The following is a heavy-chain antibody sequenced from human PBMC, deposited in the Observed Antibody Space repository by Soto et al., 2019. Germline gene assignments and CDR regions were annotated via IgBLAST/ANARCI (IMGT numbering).Heavy chain of an antibody. CDR3: ARAGTSGYSGNDVARTDWFDP. V-gene: IGHV4-4*02. CDR2: IYHSGSN. D-gene: IGHD5-12*01. Sequence: QVQLQESGPGLVKPSGTLSLTCAVSGGSISSSNWWSWVRQPPGKGLEWIGEIYHSGSNNYNPSPKHQVTTPXXXTXXQFSRKRTSVTPAATAVYYCARAGTSGYSGNDVARTDWFDPWGQGTLVTVSS. CDR1: GGSISSSNW. J-gene: IGHJ5*02.